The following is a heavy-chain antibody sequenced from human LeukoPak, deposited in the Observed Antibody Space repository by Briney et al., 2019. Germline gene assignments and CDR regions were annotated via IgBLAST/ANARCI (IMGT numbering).Heavy chain of an antibody. Sequence: GGSLRLSCAASGFTFSDYYMNWIRQAPGKGLEWVSYISSSGNTIYYTDSVKGRFTISRDNAKNSLYLQMNSLRAEDTAVYYCAKLEPDAFDIWGQGTMVTVSS. J-gene: IGHJ3*02. D-gene: IGHD1-1*01. CDR2: ISSSGNTI. CDR1: GFTFSDYY. V-gene: IGHV3-11*04. CDR3: AKLEPDAFDI.